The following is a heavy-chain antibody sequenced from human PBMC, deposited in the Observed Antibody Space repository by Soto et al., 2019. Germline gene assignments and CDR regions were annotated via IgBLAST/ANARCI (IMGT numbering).Heavy chain of an antibody. J-gene: IGHJ4*02. D-gene: IGHD5-12*01. CDR2: IYYSGST. CDR1: GGSVSSGSYY. CDR3: ARVREMATITHFDY. Sequence: QVQLQESGPGLVKPSETLSLTCTVSGGSVSSGSYYWSWIRQPPGKGLEWIGYIYYSGSTNYNPSLRSRFTISVDTSKNQFSLKLSSVTAADTAVYYCARVREMATITHFDYWGQGTLVTVSS. V-gene: IGHV4-61*01.